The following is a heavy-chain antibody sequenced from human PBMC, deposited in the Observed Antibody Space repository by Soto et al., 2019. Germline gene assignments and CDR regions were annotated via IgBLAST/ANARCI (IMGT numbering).Heavy chain of an antibody. D-gene: IGHD5-12*01. CDR2: ISYDGSNK. CDR1: GFTFSSYG. V-gene: IGHV3-30*18. CDR3: AKGNLYSGYDWKPGTIDY. Sequence: QVQLVESGGGVVQPGRSLRLSCAASGFTFSSYGMHWVRQAPGKGLEWVAVISYDGSNKYYADSVKGRFTISRDNSKNTLDLQMNSLRAEDTAVYYCAKGNLYSGYDWKPGTIDYWGQGTLVTVSS. J-gene: IGHJ4*02.